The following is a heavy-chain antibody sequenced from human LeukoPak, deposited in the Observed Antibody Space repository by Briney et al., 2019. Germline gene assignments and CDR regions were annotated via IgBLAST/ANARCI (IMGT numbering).Heavy chain of an antibody. CDR1: GYTFTSYA. CDR3: ARVGCSSTSCFLSTHYYYYMDV. V-gene: IGHV1-46*01. Sequence: GASVKVSCKASGYTFTSYAINWVRQAPGQGLEWMGIINPSGGSTSYAQKFQGRVTMTRDTSISTAYMELSRLRSDDTAVYYCARVGCSSTSCFLSTHYYYYMDVWGKGTTVTISS. J-gene: IGHJ6*03. D-gene: IGHD2-2*01. CDR2: INPSGGST.